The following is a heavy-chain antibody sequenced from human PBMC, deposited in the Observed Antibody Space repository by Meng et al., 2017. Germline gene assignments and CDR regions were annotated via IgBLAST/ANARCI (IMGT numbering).Heavy chain of an antibody. CDR1: GFTFSSYS. D-gene: IGHD2-8*01. CDR2: ISSSSSYI. J-gene: IGHJ6*02. V-gene: IGHV3-21*01. CDR3: ARDMDCTNGVCDEGDYYYYGMDV. Sequence: GESLKISCAVSGFTFSSYSMNWVRQAPGKRLEWVSSISSSSSYIYYADSVKGRFTSSRDNAKNSLYLQMNSLRAEDTDVYYCARDMDCTNGVCDEGDYYYYGMDVRGQGTTVTVSS.